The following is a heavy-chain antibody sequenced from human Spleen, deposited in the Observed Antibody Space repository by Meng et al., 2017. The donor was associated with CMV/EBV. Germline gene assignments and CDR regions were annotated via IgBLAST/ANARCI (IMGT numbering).Heavy chain of an antibody. Sequence: GSLRLSCAVYGGSFNGYFWSWIRQPPGKGLEWIGEINHVERTNYNPSLESRVTISLDTSRNQFSLRLTSLSVADTAVYYCARGPGAGQLDYWGQGALVTVSS. V-gene: IGHV4-34*01. J-gene: IGHJ4*02. CDR2: INHVERT. D-gene: IGHD6-19*01. CDR3: ARGPGAGQLDY. CDR1: GGSFNGYF.